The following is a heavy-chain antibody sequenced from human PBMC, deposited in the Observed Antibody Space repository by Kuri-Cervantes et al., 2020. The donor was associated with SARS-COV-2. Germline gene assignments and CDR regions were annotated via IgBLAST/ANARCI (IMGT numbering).Heavy chain of an antibody. J-gene: IGHJ6*02. V-gene: IGHV1-2*04. CDR2: INPNSGGT. Sequence: SVKVSCKASGYTFTGSYMHWVRQAPGQGLEWMGWINPNSGGTNYAQKFQGWVTMTRDTSISTAYMELSRLRSDDTAVYYCARDRHPRRRYCSSTSCYGDYYYYGMDVWGQGTTVTVSS. CDR1: GYTFTGSY. D-gene: IGHD2-2*01. CDR3: ARDRHPRRRYCSSTSCYGDYYYYGMDV.